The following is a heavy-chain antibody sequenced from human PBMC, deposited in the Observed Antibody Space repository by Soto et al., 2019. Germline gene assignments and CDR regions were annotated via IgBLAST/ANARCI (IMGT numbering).Heavy chain of an antibody. J-gene: IGHJ5*02. CDR2: IYYSGST. D-gene: IGHD2-2*01. CDR3: ARETRTRYCSSTSCYGLRNWFDP. V-gene: IGHV4-59*01. CDR1: GGSISSYY. Sequence: TSETLSLTCTVSGGSISSYYWSWIRQPPGKGLEWIGYIYYSGSTNYNPSLKSRVTISVDTSKNQFSLKLSSVTAADTAVYYCARETRTRYCSSTSCYGLRNWFDPWGQGTLVTVSS.